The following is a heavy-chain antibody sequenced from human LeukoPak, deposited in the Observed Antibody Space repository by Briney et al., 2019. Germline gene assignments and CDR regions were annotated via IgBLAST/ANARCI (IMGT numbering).Heavy chain of an antibody. V-gene: IGHV4-30-4*01. CDR3: ARVKEDYYYYYGMDV. Sequence: PSETLSLTCIVSGGSISSGDYYWSWIRQPPGKGLEWIGYIYYSGSTYYNPSLKSRVTISVDTSKNQFSLKLSSVTAADTAVYYCARVKEDYYYYYGMDVWGQGTTVTVSS. CDR1: GGSISSGDYY. J-gene: IGHJ6*02. CDR2: IYYSGST.